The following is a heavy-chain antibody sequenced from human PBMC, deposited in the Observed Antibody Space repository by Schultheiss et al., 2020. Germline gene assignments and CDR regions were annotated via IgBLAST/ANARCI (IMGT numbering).Heavy chain of an antibody. J-gene: IGHJ4*02. CDR2: IYYRGST. CDR3: ARHYRYSSSWSNFDY. V-gene: IGHV4-39*01. CDR1: GGSFSGYY. D-gene: IGHD6-13*01. Sequence: SETLPLTCAVYGGSFSGYYWGWIRQPPGKGLEWIGSIYYRGSTYYNPSLKSRVTISVDTSKNQFSLKLSSVTAADTAVYYCARHYRYSSSWSNFDYWGQGTLVTVSS.